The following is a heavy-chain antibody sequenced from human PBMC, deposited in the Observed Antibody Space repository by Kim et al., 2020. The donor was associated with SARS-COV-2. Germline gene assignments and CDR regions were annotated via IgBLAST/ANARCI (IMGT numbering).Heavy chain of an antibody. D-gene: IGHD3-22*01. J-gene: IGHJ4*02. CDR2: VYHSGST. CDR1: GGSISNSFNY. V-gene: IGHV4-39*01. Sequence: SETLSLSCTVCGGSISNSFNYWGWIRQRPGKGLEWIGSVYHSGSTYDSPSLKSRVTVSVDTSKNQFSLKVTSVTAADTAVYFCARLPHDSSGYVDCWGQGILITVSS. CDR3: ARLPHDSSGYVDC.